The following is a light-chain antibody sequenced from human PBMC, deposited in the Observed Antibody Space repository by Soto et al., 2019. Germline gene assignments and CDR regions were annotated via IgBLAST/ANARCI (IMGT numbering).Light chain of an antibody. CDR1: QSVSSN. Sequence: EIVLTQSPATLSVSPGERATLSCRASQSVSSNLAWYQQKPGQAPRPPXYGASTRATGIPARFSGSGSGTEFTLTISSLQSEDFAAYYCQQYNNWPPWTFGQGTKVDIK. J-gene: IGKJ1*01. V-gene: IGKV3-15*01. CDR2: GAS. CDR3: QQYNNWPPWT.